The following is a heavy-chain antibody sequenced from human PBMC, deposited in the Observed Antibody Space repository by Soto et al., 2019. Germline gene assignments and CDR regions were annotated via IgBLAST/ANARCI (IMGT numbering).Heavy chain of an antibody. Sequence: EVQLVESGGGLVKPGGSLRLSCAASGFTFSSYSMNWVRQAPGKGLEWVSSISSSSSYIYYADSVKGRFTISRDNAKNSLYLQMNSRRAEDTAVYYCARDGASRIAVAGLYYFDYWGQGTLVTVSS. CDR3: ARDGASRIAVAGLYYFDY. J-gene: IGHJ4*02. CDR2: ISSSSSYI. V-gene: IGHV3-21*01. D-gene: IGHD6-19*01. CDR1: GFTFSSYS.